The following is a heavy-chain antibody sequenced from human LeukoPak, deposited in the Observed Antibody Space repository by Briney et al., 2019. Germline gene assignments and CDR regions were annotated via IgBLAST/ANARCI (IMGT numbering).Heavy chain of an antibody. J-gene: IGHJ4*02. D-gene: IGHD3-22*01. V-gene: IGHV3-74*01. Sequence: GGSLRLSCAASGFTFSSYWMHWVRQAPGKGLVWVSHINLDGSGRSYADSVKGRFTISRDNAKNTLYLQMNSLRAEDTAVYYCARDSADSSGYYFDNWGQGTLVTVSS. CDR2: INLDGSGR. CDR3: ARDSADSSGYYFDN. CDR1: GFTFSSYW.